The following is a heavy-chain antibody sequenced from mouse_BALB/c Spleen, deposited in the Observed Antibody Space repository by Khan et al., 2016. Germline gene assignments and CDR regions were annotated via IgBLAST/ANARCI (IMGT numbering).Heavy chain of an antibody. D-gene: IGHD1-1*01. CDR2: TDPANGNT. V-gene: IGHV14-3*02. CDR3: ARSPFYYGNYYALDY. J-gene: IGHJ4*01. Sequence: EVQLQESGAELVKPGASVKLSCTASGFNIKDTYMHWVKERPEQGLEWIGRTDPANGNTKYDPKLQGKATITADTSSNIVYLQLSSLTSEDTAVYYCARSPFYYGNYYALDYWGQGTSVTVSS. CDR1: GFNIKDTY.